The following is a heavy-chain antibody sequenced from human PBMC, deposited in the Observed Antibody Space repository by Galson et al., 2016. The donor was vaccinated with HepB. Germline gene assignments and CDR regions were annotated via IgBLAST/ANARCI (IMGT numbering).Heavy chain of an antibody. CDR1: GYTFTGYG. Sequence: SVKVSCKASGYTFTGYGITWVRQAPGQGLEWLGWISAYNGNTNYAQKLQGRVTMTTDTSTSTAYLELRSLRSDDTAVYPCARDRPISNIVVVGLEVFDIWGQGTMVAVSS. J-gene: IGHJ3*02. D-gene: IGHD2-21*01. V-gene: IGHV1-18*04. CDR3: ARDRPISNIVVVGLEVFDI. CDR2: ISAYNGNT.